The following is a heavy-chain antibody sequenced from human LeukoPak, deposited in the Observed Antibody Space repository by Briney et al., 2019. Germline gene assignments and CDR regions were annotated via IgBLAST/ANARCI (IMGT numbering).Heavy chain of an antibody. Sequence: SETLPLTCTVSGVSISDYYWNWIRQPPGKGLEWIGYIYYSGSTNYNPSLKSRVTISVDTSKDQFSLRLSSVTAADTAVYYCARSAGGSSWYGLYWGQGTLVTVSS. D-gene: IGHD6-13*01. J-gene: IGHJ4*02. CDR1: GVSISDYY. CDR3: ARSAGGSSWYGLY. CDR2: IYYSGST. V-gene: IGHV4-59*08.